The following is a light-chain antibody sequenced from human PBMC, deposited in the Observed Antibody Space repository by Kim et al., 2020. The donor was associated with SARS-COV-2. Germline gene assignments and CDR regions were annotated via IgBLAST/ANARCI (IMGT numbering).Light chain of an antibody. CDR1: SLRSYY. V-gene: IGLV3-19*01. CDR3: NSRDSSGNHWV. CDR2: GKN. J-gene: IGLJ3*02. Sequence: TIRIPGQGDSLRSYYASWYQQKPGQAPVLVIYGKNNRPSGIPDRFSGSSSGNTASLTITGAQAEDEADYYCNSRDSSGNHWVFGGGTQLTVL.